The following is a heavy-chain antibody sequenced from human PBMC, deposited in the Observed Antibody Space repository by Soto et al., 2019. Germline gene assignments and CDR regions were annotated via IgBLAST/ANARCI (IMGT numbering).Heavy chain of an antibody. CDR2: IVPVFGRP. D-gene: IGHD5-12*01. CDR1: GGSFSNFG. Sequence: SVKVSCKASGGSFSNFGISWVRQAPGQGLEWMGGIVPVFGRPNYAQRFRGRLTITADESTSTGYTELISLRSDDTAVYYCAREGSGYNFWGQGTQVTVSS. V-gene: IGHV1-69*13. CDR3: AREGSGYNF. J-gene: IGHJ4*02.